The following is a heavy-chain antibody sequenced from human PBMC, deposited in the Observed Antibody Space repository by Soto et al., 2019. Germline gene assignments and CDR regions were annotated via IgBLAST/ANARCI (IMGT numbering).Heavy chain of an antibody. CDR1: GGSVSSGSHY. J-gene: IGHJ6*02. V-gene: IGHV4-61*01. Sequence: SETLSLTCTVSGGSVSSGSHYWSWIRQSPGKGLEWIGYIYNSGITKYNATLKSRVTISVDTSKNQFSLRLISVAAADTAVYFCASSPNSVLWGGEPYYNCMDVWGPGTTVTVSS. D-gene: IGHD2-21*01. CDR3: ASSPNSVLWGGEPYYNCMDV. CDR2: IYNSGIT.